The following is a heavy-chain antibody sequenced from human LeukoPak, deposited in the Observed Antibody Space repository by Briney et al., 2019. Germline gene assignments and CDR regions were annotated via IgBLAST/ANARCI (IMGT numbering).Heavy chain of an antibody. D-gene: IGHD5-18*01. CDR3: ATIKRGSIYGYFDF. J-gene: IGHJ4*02. Sequence: SETQSLTCTVSGVSITSHYWSWIRQPPGKGLEWIGYMYDSEKTKDNLSFKSRSTLSADTSKNQFSLRLSSVTAEDTAVYYCATIKRGSIYGYFDFWGQGILDTVSS. CDR1: GVSITSHY. V-gene: IGHV4-59*11. CDR2: MYDSEKT.